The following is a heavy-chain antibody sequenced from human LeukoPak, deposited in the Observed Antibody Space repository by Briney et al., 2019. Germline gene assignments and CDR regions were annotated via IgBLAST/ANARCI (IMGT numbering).Heavy chain of an antibody. V-gene: IGHV3-23*01. Sequence: GSLRLSCAASGFTFSNYGMTWVRQATGKGLEWVSVVSASGDVTFYADSVKGRFTISRDNSKNTVHLQMDSLRAEDTAIYYCAKGQRTSSTWELDYWGQGTLVTVSS. CDR2: VSASGDVT. CDR1: GFTFSNYG. CDR3: AKGQRTSSTWELDY. J-gene: IGHJ4*02. D-gene: IGHD6-25*01.